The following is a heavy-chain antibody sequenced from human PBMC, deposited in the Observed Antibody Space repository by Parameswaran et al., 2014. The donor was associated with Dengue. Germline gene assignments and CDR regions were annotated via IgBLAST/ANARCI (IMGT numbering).Heavy chain of an antibody. CDR2: INHSGST. CDR1: GGSFSGYY. V-gene: IGHV4-34*01. J-gene: IGHJ6*02. D-gene: IGHD3-10*01. Sequence: ASETLSLTCAVYGGSFSGYYWSWIRQPPGRGVEWIGEINHSGSTNYNPSLKSRVTISVDTSKNQFSLKLSSVTAADTAVYYCARGSQFSWFGELSVNYGMDVWGQGTTVTVSS. CDR3: ARGSQFSWFGELSVNYGMDV.